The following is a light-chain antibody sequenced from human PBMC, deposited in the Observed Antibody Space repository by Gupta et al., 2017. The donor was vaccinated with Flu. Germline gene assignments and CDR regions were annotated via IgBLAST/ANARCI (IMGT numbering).Light chain of an antibody. CDR1: QSVYTN. Sequence: ATLSVSPGDRATLPCRASQSVYTNLAWYQQKPGQAPRLLIYSASTRATGIPARFSGSGSGTDFTLTISSRQSEDFAVYYCQQYNNWPPITFGQGTRLEIK. V-gene: IGKV3-15*01. CDR2: SAS. J-gene: IGKJ5*01. CDR3: QQYNNWPPIT.